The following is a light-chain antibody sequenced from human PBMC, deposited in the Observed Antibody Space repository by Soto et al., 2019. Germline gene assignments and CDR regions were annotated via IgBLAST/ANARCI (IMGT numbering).Light chain of an antibody. CDR1: SNDVGGYDY. Sequence: QSALTQPASVSGSPGQSITISCSGTSNDVGGYDYVSWYQQHPGKAPKLIIFEVNNRPSGISFRFSGSKSGNTASLTISGLQAGDEADYYCSSFTGTTSLGVFGGGTKLTVL. V-gene: IGLV2-14*03. CDR3: SSFTGTTSLGV. J-gene: IGLJ3*02. CDR2: EVN.